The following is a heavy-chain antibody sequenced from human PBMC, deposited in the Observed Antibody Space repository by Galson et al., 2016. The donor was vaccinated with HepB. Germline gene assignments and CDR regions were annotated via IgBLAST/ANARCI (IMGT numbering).Heavy chain of an antibody. CDR3: VHTDYQLSHVFFSGFWYYFDY. CDR2: IYWDDNK. J-gene: IGHJ4*02. CDR1: GFLLGTSGVA. Sequence: PALVKPTQTLTLSCTFSGFLLGTSGVAVAWIRQPPGKTLEWLAMIYWDDNKVYNPSLENRLTISQDSSKDQVVVTMTNMDPVETVTYFFVHTDYQLSHVFFSGFWYYFDYWGQGILVTVSS. D-gene: IGHD3-16*01. V-gene: IGHV2-5*02.